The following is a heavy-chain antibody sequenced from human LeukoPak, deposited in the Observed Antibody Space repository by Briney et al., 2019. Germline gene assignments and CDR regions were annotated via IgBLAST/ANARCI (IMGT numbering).Heavy chain of an antibody. Sequence: GSLRLSCAASGFTFSSYAMSWVRQAPGKGLEWVSAISGSGGSTYNADSVKGRFTISRDNSKNTLYLQMNSLRAEDTAVYYCAKDRGYDSSGLDYWGQGTLVTVSS. CDR2: ISGSGGST. V-gene: IGHV3-23*01. CDR3: AKDRGYDSSGLDY. J-gene: IGHJ4*02. D-gene: IGHD3-22*01. CDR1: GFTFSSYA.